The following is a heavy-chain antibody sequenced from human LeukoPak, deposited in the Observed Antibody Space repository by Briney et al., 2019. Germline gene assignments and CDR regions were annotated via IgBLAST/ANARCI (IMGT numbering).Heavy chain of an antibody. D-gene: IGHD6-19*01. CDR3: ARRWAVAGTFDY. Sequence: PSQTLSLTCTVSNGAINSDYFLWGWIRQPPGQGLEYIGYISHTGGRTDSSSSLKSRVTMSVDTSKNQFSLKLSSVTAADTAVYYCARRWAVAGTFDYWGQGTLVTVSS. CDR1: NGAINSDYFL. CDR2: ISHTGGRT. V-gene: IGHV4-30-2*01. J-gene: IGHJ4*02.